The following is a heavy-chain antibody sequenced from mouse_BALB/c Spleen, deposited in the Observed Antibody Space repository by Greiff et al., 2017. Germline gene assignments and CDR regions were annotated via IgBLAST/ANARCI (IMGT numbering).Heavy chain of an antibody. V-gene: IGHV1-80*01. Sequence: VQLQQSGAELVRPGSSVKISCKASGYAFSSYWMNWVKQRPGQGLEWIGQIYPGDGDTNYNGKFKGKATLTADKSSSTAYMQLSSLTSEDSAVYFCARGGGNYEGYAMDDWGQGTSVTVSS. CDR2: IYPGDGDT. CDR1: GYAFSSYW. D-gene: IGHD2-1*01. J-gene: IGHJ4*01. CDR3: ARGGGNYEGYAMDD.